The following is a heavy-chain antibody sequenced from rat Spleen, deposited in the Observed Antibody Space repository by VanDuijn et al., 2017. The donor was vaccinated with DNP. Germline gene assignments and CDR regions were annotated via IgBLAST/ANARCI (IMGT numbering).Heavy chain of an antibody. Sequence: EVKLVESGGGLVQPGRSLKLSCAASEFNFNDYWMGWVRQAPGKGLEWVASIGTVGGSTYFRDSVKGRFTVSRDDARNTLYLQMDSLRSEDTATYYCTRVAYNWFFHWGQGTLVTVSS. CDR3: TRVAYNWFFH. V-gene: IGHV5-25*01. J-gene: IGHJ3*01. CDR1: EFNFNDYW. CDR2: IGTVGGST.